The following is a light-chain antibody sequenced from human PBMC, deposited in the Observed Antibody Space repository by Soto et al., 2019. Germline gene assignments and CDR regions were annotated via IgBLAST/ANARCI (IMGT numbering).Light chain of an antibody. Sequence: QSVLTQPPSVSGAPGQRVTISCTGSSSNIGAGYDVHWYQQLPGTAPKLLIYGNSNRPSGVPDRFSGSKSGPSASLAIPGLQAEDEADYYCQSYDSSLSGSVFGGGTKLTVL. CDR1: SSNIGAGYD. CDR2: GNS. V-gene: IGLV1-40*01. J-gene: IGLJ3*02. CDR3: QSYDSSLSGSV.